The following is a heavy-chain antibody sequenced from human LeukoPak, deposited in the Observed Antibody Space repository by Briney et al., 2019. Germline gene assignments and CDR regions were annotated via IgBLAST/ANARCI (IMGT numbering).Heavy chain of an antibody. CDR3: ARASWVSDPDAVR. V-gene: IGHV3-23*01. D-gene: IGHD3-10*01. CDR1: GISFRNYA. J-gene: IGHJ4*02. CDR2: LRGNDET. Sequence: GGSLRLSCAASGISFRNYAMSWVRQAPARGPEWVSSLRGNDETFYADSVKGRFTLSRDDSRNTVYLQLNNLRVEDTTIYYCARASWVSDPDAVRWGQGTQVTVSS.